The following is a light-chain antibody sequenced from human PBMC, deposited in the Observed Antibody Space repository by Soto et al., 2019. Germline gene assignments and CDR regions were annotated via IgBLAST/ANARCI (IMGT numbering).Light chain of an antibody. J-gene: IGKJ2*01. V-gene: IGKV3-15*01. CDR1: QSINSE. CDR3: QQGHNCPLT. CDR2: GAS. Sequence: EIVMTQSPATLSPSPGERAALSCRASQSINSELAWYQQKPSQPPRLLLYGASTRATGVPARFTGSESGSEFTLTISGLQSEAFVVYYCQQGHNCPLTFGQGTRLEI.